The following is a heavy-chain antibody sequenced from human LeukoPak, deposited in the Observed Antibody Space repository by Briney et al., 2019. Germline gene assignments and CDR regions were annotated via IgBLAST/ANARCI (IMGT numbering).Heavy chain of an antibody. J-gene: IGHJ6*02. V-gene: IGHV1-18*01. CDR2: INPQKRDT. Sequence: GASVKVSCKASGYTFSSYGINWVRLAPGRGPEWMASINPQKRDTHYAQNFQGRVTVTAGTSTNTAYMELRSLRSDDTAIYYCARRKYGADYNGMGVWGQGTTVTVSS. D-gene: IGHD4/OR15-4a*01. CDR1: GYTFSSYG. CDR3: ARRKYGADYNGMGV.